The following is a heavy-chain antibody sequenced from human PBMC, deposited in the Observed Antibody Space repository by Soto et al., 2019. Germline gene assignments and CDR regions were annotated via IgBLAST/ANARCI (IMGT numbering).Heavy chain of an antibody. CDR2: INQDGTQK. J-gene: IGHJ4*02. Sequence: EVQLVESGGDLVQPGGSLRLSCVASGFTLSSYWMHWVRQTPGKGLEWVANINQDGTQKHYVDSVKGRFTISRDNARRSLYLQMNSLRAEDTAVYFCARGIGAFDAFWGQGTLVTVSS. CDR3: ARGIGAFDAF. CDR1: GFTLSSYW. D-gene: IGHD3-3*02. V-gene: IGHV3-7*01.